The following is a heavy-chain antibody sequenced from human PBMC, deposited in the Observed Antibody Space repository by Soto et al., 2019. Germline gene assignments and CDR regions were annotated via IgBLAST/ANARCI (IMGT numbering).Heavy chain of an antibody. V-gene: IGHV2-5*02. CDR3: ARGYYGSGSYYNKPYYYYYGMDV. Sequence: QITLKESGPTLVKPTQTLTLTCTFSGFSLSTSGVGVGWIRQPPGKALEWLALIYLDDDKRYSPSLKSRLTITKDTAKNQVVLTMTNMDPVDTATYYCARGYYGSGSYYNKPYYYYYGMDVWGQGTTVTVSS. CDR2: IYLDDDK. D-gene: IGHD3-10*01. CDR1: GFSLSTSGVG. J-gene: IGHJ6*02.